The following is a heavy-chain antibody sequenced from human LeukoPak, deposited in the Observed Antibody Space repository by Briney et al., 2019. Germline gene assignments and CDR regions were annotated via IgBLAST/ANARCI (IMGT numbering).Heavy chain of an antibody. CDR3: ARDHIVATKHGHFDY. CDR1: GFTFSSYA. CDR2: ISYDGSNK. D-gene: IGHD5-12*01. J-gene: IGHJ4*02. V-gene: IGHV3-30*04. Sequence: GRSLRLSCAASGFTFSSYAVHWVRQAPGKGLEWVAVISYDGSNKYYADSVKGRFTISRDNSKNTLYLQMNSLRAEDTAVYYCARDHIVATKHGHFDYWGQGTLVTVSS.